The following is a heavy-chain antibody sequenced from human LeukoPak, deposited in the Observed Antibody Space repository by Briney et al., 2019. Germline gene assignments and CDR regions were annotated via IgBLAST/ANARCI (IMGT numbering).Heavy chain of an antibody. J-gene: IGHJ3*02. V-gene: IGHV3-74*01. D-gene: IGHD6-6*01. Sequence: GGSLRLSCAASGFTFSNYWMHWVRQAPGKGLVWVSRINSDGINTSYADSVKGRFTISRDNAKNSLYLQMNSLRAEDTALYYCARGKGSSSLHAFDIWGQGTMVTVSS. CDR2: INSDGINT. CDR1: GFTFSNYW. CDR3: ARGKGSSSLHAFDI.